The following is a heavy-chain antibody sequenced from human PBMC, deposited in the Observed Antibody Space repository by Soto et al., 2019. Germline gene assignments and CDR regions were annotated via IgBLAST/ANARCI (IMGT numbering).Heavy chain of an antibody. V-gene: IGHV1-69*13. CDR2: IIPIFGTA. CDR3: ALGYSGSYLSFDY. D-gene: IGHD1-26*01. CDR1: GGTFSSYA. Sequence: SVKVSCKASGGTFSSYAISWVRQAPGQGLEWMGGIIPIFGTANYAQKFQGRVTITADESTSTAYMELSSLRSEDTAVYYCALGYSGSYLSFDYWGQGTLVTVSS. J-gene: IGHJ4*02.